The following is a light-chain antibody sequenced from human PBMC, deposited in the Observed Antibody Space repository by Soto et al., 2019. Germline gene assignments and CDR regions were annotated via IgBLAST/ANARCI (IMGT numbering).Light chain of an antibody. CDR2: DVT. CDR1: SSDVGRYNL. J-gene: IGLJ1*01. V-gene: IGLV2-23*02. Sequence: QSALTQPASVSGSPGQSITISCTGTSSDVGRYNLVSWYQHHPGKAPKLIIYDVTQWPSGASNRFSGSKSGNTASLTIFGLQAEDEADYYCCSYAGTTTFYVFGTGTKVTVL. CDR3: CSYAGTTTFYV.